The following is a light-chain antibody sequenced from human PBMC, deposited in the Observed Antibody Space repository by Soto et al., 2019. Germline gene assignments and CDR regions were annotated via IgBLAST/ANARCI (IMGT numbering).Light chain of an antibody. J-gene: IGLJ2*01. Sequence: QAVVTQPPSASGSPGQSVTISCTGTCSDVAGSDYVSWYQQHPGKAPKLIIYEVTKRPAGVPDRFSGSKSGNTASLTVSGLQADDESYYYCSSFARGDNPHVLFGGGTKLTVL. CDR1: CSDVAGSDY. CDR2: EVT. V-gene: IGLV2-8*01. CDR3: SSFARGDNPHVL.